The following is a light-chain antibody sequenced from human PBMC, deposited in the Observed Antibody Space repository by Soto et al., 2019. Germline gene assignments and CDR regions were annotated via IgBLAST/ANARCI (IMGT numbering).Light chain of an antibody. J-gene: IGLJ3*02. CDR3: SSFTTTTSLM. Sequence: QSALTQPASVSGSPGQSITISRTGTSGDVGHYNFVSWYQQHPGKAPKLIIYEVSHRPSGVSNRFSASKSGNTASLIISGLQAEDEAYYYCSSFTTTTSLMFGGGTKVTVL. V-gene: IGLV2-14*01. CDR2: EVS. CDR1: SGDVGHYNF.